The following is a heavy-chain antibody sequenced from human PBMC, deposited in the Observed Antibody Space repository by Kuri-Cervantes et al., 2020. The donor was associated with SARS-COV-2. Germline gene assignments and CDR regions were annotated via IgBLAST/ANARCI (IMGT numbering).Heavy chain of an antibody. J-gene: IGHJ6*02. Sequence: SDPRSLPGTDSGGSISSYYWSRIRKPPGKGLEWIGEINHSGSTNYNPSLKSRVTISVDTSKNQFSLKLSSVTAADTAVYFCARGRLVRTIFGVVPYGMDVWGQGTTVTVSS. V-gene: IGHV4-34*01. CDR3: ARGRLVRTIFGVVPYGMDV. CDR2: INHSGST. D-gene: IGHD3-3*01. CDR1: GGSISSYY.